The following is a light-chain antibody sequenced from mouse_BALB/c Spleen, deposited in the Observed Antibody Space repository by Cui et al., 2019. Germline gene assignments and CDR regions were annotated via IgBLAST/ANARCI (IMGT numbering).Light chain of an antibody. CDR3: HQWSSYPWT. V-gene: IGKV4-80*01. J-gene: IGKJ1*01. CDR2: STS. Sequence: QIVLTHSPAIMSASLGEEITLTCSASSSVSYMHWYQQKSGTSPKLLIYSTSNLASGVPSRFSGSGSRTFYSLTISSVEAEDAADYYCHQWSSYPWTFGGGTKLEIK. CDR1: SSVSY.